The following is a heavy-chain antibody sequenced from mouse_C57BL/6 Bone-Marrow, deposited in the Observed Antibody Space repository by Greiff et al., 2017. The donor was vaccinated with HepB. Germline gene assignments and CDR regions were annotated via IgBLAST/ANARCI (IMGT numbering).Heavy chain of an antibody. J-gene: IGHJ3*01. D-gene: IGHD2-3*01. V-gene: IGHV1-15*01. Sequence: QVQLQQSVAELVRPGASVTLSCKASGYTFTDYEMHWVKQTPVHGLEWIGAIDPETGGTAYNQKFKGKAILTADKSSSTAYMELRSLTSEDSAVYYCTRSDDGYYRYWFAYWGQGTLVTVSA. CDR2: IDPETGGT. CDR1: GYTFTDYE. CDR3: TRSDDGYYRYWFAY.